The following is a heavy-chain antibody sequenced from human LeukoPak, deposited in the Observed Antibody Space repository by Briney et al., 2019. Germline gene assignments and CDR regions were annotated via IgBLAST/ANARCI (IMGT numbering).Heavy chain of an antibody. D-gene: IGHD2-8*01. Sequence: GGSLRLSCAASGFTFSSYSMSWVRQAPGKGLEWVSSISGSGGRIDYADSVKGRFTISRDNSKNTLYLQMSSLRVEDTAMYYCAKQSYARSLGEGGPGTLVTVSS. CDR3: AKQSYARSLGE. J-gene: IGHJ4*02. CDR1: GFTFSSYS. V-gene: IGHV3-23*01. CDR2: ISGSGGRI.